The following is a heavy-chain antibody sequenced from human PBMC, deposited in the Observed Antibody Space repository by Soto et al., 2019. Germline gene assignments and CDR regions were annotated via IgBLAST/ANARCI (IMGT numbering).Heavy chain of an antibody. CDR1: VGSISSSNW. CDR2: IYHSGST. CDR3: ARSLWFGESTGFDP. J-gene: IGHJ5*02. Sequence: QVQLQESGPGLVKPSGTLSLTCAVSVGSISSSNWWSWVRQPPGKGLEWIGEIYHSGSTNYNPSLKSRVTISVDTSKNQFSLKLSSVTAADTAVYYCARSLWFGESTGFDPWGQGTLVTVSS. D-gene: IGHD3-10*01. V-gene: IGHV4-4*02.